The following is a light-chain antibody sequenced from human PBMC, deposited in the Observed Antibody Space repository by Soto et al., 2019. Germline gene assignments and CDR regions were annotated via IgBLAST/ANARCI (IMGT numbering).Light chain of an antibody. CDR2: DAS. CDR1: QNVRSNY. Sequence: DIVLRQSPGTRSLSPGERATLSCRASQNVRSNYLVGYQHKPGQAPRLLIFDASNRATGIPDRFSGSGSGTDFTLTISRLEPEDFAVYYCQQYGGSPRTFGQGTKLEMK. V-gene: IGKV3-20*01. J-gene: IGKJ2*01. CDR3: QQYGGSPRT.